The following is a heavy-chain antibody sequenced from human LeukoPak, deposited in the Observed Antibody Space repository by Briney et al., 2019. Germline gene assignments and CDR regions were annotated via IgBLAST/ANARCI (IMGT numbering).Heavy chain of an antibody. V-gene: IGHV3-21*01. CDR1: GFTFSSYS. CDR3: ARAMIVERGDLGFDP. J-gene: IGHJ5*02. CDR2: ISSSSSYI. D-gene: IGHD3-22*01. Sequence: PGGSLRLSCAASGFTFSSYSMNWVRQAPGEGLECVSSISSSSSYIYYADSVKGRFTISRDNAKNSLYLQMNSLRAEDTAVYYCARAMIVERGDLGFDPWGQGTLVTVSA.